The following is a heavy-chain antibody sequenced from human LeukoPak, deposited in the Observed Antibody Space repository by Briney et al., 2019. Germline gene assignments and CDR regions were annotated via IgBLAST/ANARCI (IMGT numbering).Heavy chain of an antibody. CDR3: ARWYYDGSGYNDY. CDR2: IYTSGST. Sequence: SQTLSLTCTVSGGSISSGSYSWSWIRQPAGKGLEWIGRIYTSGSTNYNPSLKSRVTISVDTSKNQFSLKLSSVTAADTAVYYCARWYYDGSGYNDYWGRGTLVTVSS. CDR1: GGSISSGSYS. V-gene: IGHV4-61*02. D-gene: IGHD3-22*01. J-gene: IGHJ4*02.